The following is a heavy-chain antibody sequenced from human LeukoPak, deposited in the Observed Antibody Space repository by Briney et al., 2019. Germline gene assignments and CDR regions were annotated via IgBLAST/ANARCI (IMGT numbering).Heavy chain of an antibody. D-gene: IGHD5-18*01. CDR2: INHSGST. CDR1: GGSFSGYY. V-gene: IGHV4-34*01. Sequence: PSETLSLTCAVYGGSFSGYYWSWIRQPPGKGLEWIGEINHSGSTNYNPSLKSRVTISVDTSKNQFSLKLCSVTAADTAVYYCARGTTVDTAIGDGNFDYWGQGTLVTVSS. CDR3: ARGTTVDTAIGDGNFDY. J-gene: IGHJ4*02.